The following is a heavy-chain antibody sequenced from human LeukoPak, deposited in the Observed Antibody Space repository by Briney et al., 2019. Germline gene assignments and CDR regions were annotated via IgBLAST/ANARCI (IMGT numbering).Heavy chain of an antibody. D-gene: IGHD6-13*01. CDR2: IYYSGST. CDR3: ARDRSTYSSSWIHWFDP. CDR1: GGSISSGGYY. J-gene: IGHJ5*02. Sequence: SETLSLTCTVSGGSISSGGYYWSWIRQHPGKGLEWIGYIYYSGSTYYNPSLKSRVTISVDTSKNQFSLKLSSVTAADTAVYYCARDRSTYSSSWIHWFDPWAREPWSPSPQ. V-gene: IGHV4-31*03.